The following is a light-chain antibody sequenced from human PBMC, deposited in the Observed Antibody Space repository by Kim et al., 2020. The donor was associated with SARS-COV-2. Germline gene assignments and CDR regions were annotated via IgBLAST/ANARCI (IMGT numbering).Light chain of an antibody. Sequence: DIQMTQSPSSLSASVGDRVNITCRADQSITNDLNWYQQKPGKVPNVLIYSASSLQGGAPSRFSGSGSGTDFTLTISSLQPEDFATYYCQQTYSLPLTFGGGTKVDIK. CDR3: QQTYSLPLT. CDR1: QSITND. V-gene: IGKV1-39*01. J-gene: IGKJ4*01. CDR2: SAS.